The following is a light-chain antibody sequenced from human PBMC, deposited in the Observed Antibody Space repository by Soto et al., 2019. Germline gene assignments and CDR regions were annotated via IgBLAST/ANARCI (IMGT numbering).Light chain of an antibody. CDR1: SSDVGGYNY. J-gene: IGLJ1*01. CDR3: CSYTSSNTYV. CDR2: DVS. Sequence: QSALTQPASMSGSPGQSITISCTGTSSDVGGYNYVSWYQHHPGKAPKVMISDVSNRPSGVSNRFSGSKSGNTASLTISGLQAEDEVDYYCCSYTSSNTYVFGTGTKLTVL. V-gene: IGLV2-14*03.